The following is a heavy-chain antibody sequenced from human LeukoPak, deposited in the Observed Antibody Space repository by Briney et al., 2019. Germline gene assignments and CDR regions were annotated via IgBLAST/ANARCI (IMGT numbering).Heavy chain of an antibody. V-gene: IGHV4-30-4*08. D-gene: IGHD4-11*01. CDR2: IYYSGSN. CDR1: IGSISSGDYY. J-gene: IGHJ3*02. CDR3: ASYHSNPNDAFHI. Sequence: PSETLSLSCTVSIGSISSGDYYWSWIRQPPGKGLEWIGYIYYSGSNYYNPSLKSRVTISVDTSKNQFSLKLSSVTAADTAVYYCASYHSNPNDAFHIWGQGTMVTVSS.